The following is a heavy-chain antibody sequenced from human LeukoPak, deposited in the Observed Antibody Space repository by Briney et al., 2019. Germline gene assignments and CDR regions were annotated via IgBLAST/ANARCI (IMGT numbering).Heavy chain of an antibody. J-gene: IGHJ4*02. CDR3: AKDGGLWVSAHRGDS. CDR2: ITTGGPNT. V-gene: IGHV3-23*01. D-gene: IGHD3-16*01. Sequence: GGSLRLSCTASGFTFSSYTMSWVRQAPGKGLKWVSTITTGGPNTYYADSVKGRFTVSRDDSKNTLYLQMNSLRAEDTAVYYCAKDGGLWVSAHRGDSWGRGTLVTVSS. CDR1: GFTFSSYT.